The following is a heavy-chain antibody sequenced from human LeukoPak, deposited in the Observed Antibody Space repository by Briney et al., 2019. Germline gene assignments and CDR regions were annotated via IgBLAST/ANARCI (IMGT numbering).Heavy chain of an antibody. V-gene: IGHV4-31*03. CDR2: IYYSGGT. CDR3: ARLDILTAANFDP. Sequence: PSQSLSLACPVSGASVRRGNSYSTWLHQHPGKGLEWIGYIYYSGGTQYNLSLKSRLTISVDTSKNQFSLRLSSVTAADTAVYYCARLDILTAANFDPWGQGTLVTVSS. D-gene: IGHD3-9*01. J-gene: IGHJ5*02. CDR1: GASVRRGNSY.